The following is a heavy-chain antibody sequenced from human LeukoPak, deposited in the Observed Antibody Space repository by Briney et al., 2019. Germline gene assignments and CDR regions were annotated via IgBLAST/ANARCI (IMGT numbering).Heavy chain of an antibody. Sequence: GGSLRLSCAASGFTFSSYAMSWVREAPGKGLEWVSAISGSGGSTYYADSVKGRFTISRDNSKNTLYLQMNSLRAEDTAVYYCAKVHYYDSSGYLDYWGQGTLVTVSS. J-gene: IGHJ4*02. CDR1: GFTFSSYA. CDR3: AKVHYYDSSGYLDY. D-gene: IGHD3-22*01. CDR2: ISGSGGST. V-gene: IGHV3-23*01.